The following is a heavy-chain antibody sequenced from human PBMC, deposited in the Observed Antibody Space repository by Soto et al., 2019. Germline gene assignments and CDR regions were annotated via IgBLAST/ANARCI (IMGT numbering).Heavy chain of an antibody. CDR2: IWYDGSNK. D-gene: IGHD5-12*01. V-gene: IGHV3-33*01. J-gene: IGHJ6*02. CDR3: AREGGDGYNYKVYGMDV. Sequence: GGSLRLSCAASGFTFSSYGMHWVRQAPGKGLGWVAVIWYDGSNKYYADSVKGRFHISRDNSKNTLYLQMNSLRAEDTAVYYCAREGGDGYNYKVYGMDVWGQGTTVTVSS. CDR1: GFTFSSYG.